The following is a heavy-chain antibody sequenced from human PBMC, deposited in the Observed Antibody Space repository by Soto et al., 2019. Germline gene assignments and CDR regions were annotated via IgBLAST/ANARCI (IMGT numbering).Heavy chain of an antibody. V-gene: IGHV4-59*08. Sequence: SETLSLTCTVSGGSISSFYWSWIRQSPGKGPEWIGYVYHSGTTNYNPSLESRVTISVDTSKNQFSLKLSSVTAADTAVYYCATGVPFDYWGQGTLVTVSS. CDR1: GGSISSFY. J-gene: IGHJ4*02. D-gene: IGHD3-10*01. CDR3: ATGVPFDY. CDR2: VYHSGTT.